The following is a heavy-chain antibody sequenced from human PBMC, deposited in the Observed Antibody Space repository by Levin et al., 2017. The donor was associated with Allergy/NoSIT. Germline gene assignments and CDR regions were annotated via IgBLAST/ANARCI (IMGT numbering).Heavy chain of an antibody. J-gene: IGHJ4*02. CDR3: AKDSAWLVPGDFDY. Sequence: GGSLRLSCAASGFTFSNYAMSWVRQAPGKGLEWVSGISASGGSTYYADSVKGRFTISRDNSKNTLYLQINSLRAEDTAVYYCAKDSAWLVPGDFDYWGQGTLVTVSS. CDR1: GFTFSNYA. D-gene: IGHD6-19*01. V-gene: IGHV3-23*01. CDR2: ISASGGST.